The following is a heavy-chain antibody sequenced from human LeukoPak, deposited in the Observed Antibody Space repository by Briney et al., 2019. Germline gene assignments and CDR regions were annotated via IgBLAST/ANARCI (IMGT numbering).Heavy chain of an antibody. V-gene: IGHV1-69*04. CDR3: ARDIVVPAASNAFDI. CDR2: IIPILGIA. Sequence: SVKVSCKASGGTFSSYAISWVRQAPGQGLEWMGRIIPILGIANYAQKFRGRVTITADKSTSTAYMELSSLRSEDTAVYYCARDIVVPAASNAFDIWGQGTMVTVSS. CDR1: GGTFSSYA. D-gene: IGHD2-2*01. J-gene: IGHJ3*02.